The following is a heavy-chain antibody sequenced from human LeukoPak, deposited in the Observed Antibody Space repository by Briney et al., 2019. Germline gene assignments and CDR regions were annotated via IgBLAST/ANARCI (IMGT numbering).Heavy chain of an antibody. CDR2: IKSKTDGGTT. D-gene: IGHD3-3*01. Sequence: PGGSLRLSCAASGFTLGKAWMSWVRQAPGKGLEWVGRIKSKTDGGTTDYAAPVKGRFTISRDDSKNTLYLQMNSLKTEDTAVYYCTTSPPRFDFWGVGPLYWPWGQGTLVTVSS. CDR3: TTSPPRFDFWGVGPLYWP. V-gene: IGHV3-15*01. CDR1: GFTLGKAW. J-gene: IGHJ5*02.